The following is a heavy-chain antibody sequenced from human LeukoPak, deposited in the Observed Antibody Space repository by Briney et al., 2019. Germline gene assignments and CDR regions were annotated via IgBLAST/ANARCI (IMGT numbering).Heavy chain of an antibody. V-gene: IGHV3-7*01. D-gene: IGHD6-13*01. CDR3: GRAGGTSWADC. CDR1: GFTFRDYW. Sequence: GGSLRLSCEASGFTFRDYWMTWVRQAPGKGLEWVANVKQDGTEKFYVDSVKGRFTISRDNGKNSLYLQMNSLRVEDTAIYYWGRAGGTSWADCWGQGNLLSFSS. CDR2: VKQDGTEK. J-gene: IGHJ4*02.